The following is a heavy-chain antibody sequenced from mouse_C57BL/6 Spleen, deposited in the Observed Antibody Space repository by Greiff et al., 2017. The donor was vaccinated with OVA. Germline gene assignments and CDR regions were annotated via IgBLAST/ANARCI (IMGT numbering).Heavy chain of an antibody. Sequence: EVKLVESGGGLVKPGGSLKLSCAASGFTFSSYAMSWVRQTPEKRPEWVATISDGGSYTYYPDNVKGRFTISRDNAKNNLYLQMSHLKSEDTAMYYCASYTSWFAYWGQGTLVTVSA. J-gene: IGHJ3*01. V-gene: IGHV5-4*03. CDR1: GFTFSSYA. CDR2: ISDGGSYT. CDR3: ASYTSWFAY.